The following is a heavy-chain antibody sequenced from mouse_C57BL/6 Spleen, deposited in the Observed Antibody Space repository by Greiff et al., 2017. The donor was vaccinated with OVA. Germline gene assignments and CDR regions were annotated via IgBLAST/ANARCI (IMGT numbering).Heavy chain of an antibody. CDR1: GYTFTDYN. D-gene: IGHD1-1*01. CDR3: ATTTVVATFNWYFDV. Sequence: VQLKESGPELVKPGASVKIPCKASGYTFTDYNMDWVKQSHGKSLEWIGDINPNNGGTIYNQKFKGKATLTVDKSSSTAYMELRSLTSEDTAVYYCATTTVVATFNWYFDVWGTGTTVTVSS. CDR2: INPNNGGT. J-gene: IGHJ1*03. V-gene: IGHV1-18*01.